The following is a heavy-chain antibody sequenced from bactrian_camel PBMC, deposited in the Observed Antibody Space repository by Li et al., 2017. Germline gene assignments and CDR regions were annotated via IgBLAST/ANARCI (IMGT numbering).Heavy chain of an antibody. J-gene: IGHJ4*01. D-gene: IGHD6*01. CDR3: HSGVDADAWYGRDY. V-gene: IGHV3S42*01. CDR1: GFTFSSYA. CDR2: IRSRGGPT. Sequence: DVQLVESGGDLVQPGGSLRLSCAASGFTFSSYAMSWVRQAPGKGLEWVSSIRSRGGPTAYAASVKGRFTISRDDAKNTLYLQMNSLKPEDTATYYCHSGVDADAWYGRDYWGQGTQVTVS.